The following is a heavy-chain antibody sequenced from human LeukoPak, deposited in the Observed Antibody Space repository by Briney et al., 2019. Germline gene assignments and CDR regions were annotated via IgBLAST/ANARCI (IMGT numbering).Heavy chain of an antibody. CDR1: GFTFSSYG. D-gene: IGHD1-26*01. CDR3: AKAKWELPTPGAFDI. V-gene: IGHV3-30*18. Sequence: GGSLRLSCAASGFTFSSYGMHWVRQAPGKGLEWVAVISYDGSNKYYADSVKGRFTISRDNSKNTLYLQMNSLRAEDTAVYYCAKAKWELPTPGAFDIWGQGTMVTVSS. J-gene: IGHJ3*02. CDR2: ISYDGSNK.